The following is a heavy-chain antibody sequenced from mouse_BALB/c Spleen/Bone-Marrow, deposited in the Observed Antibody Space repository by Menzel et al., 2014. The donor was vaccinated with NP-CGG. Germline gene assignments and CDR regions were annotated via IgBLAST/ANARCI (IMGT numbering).Heavy chain of an antibody. D-gene: IGHD2-14*01. CDR3: ARGEVRGKDYFDY. V-gene: IGHV1-9*01. CDR2: ILPGSGST. Sequence: VQLQQSGAELMKPGASVKISCKATGYTFSSYWIEWVKQRPGHGLEWIGEILPGSGSTNYNEKFKGKATFTADTSSNTAYMHRSSLTSEATAVYYSARGEVRGKDYFDYWGQGTSLTVSS. J-gene: IGHJ2*02. CDR1: GYTFSSYW.